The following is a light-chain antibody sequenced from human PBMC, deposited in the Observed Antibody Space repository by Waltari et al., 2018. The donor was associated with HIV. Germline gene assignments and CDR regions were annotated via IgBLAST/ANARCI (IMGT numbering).Light chain of an antibody. V-gene: IGKV3-15*01. CDR3: QQYSDWPRYT. CDR1: QCVSHN. CDR2: AAS. Sequence: ELVMTPSPATLSVSPGETATLSCRASQCVSHNLAWYQLKPGQPPRLVIYAASSRAAGIPARFRGSGSGTEFTLTITSLQSGDFGVYYCQQYSDWPRYTFGGGTNLEIK. J-gene: IGKJ2*01.